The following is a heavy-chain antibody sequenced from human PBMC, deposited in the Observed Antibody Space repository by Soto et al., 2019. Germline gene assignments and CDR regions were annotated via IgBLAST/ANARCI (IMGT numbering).Heavy chain of an antibody. CDR3: ARGGFSSSWRLDS. J-gene: IGHJ4*02. Sequence: QVQLVQSGAEVKKPGASVKVSCKASAYVFNTYAINWVRQAPGQGLEWLGSIFPYTGDTHYAQSLQVRFTMTTDTSTHTAYMELATLGSDDTAVYYCARGGFSSSWRLDSWGQGTLVTVSP. CDR1: AYVFNTYA. D-gene: IGHD6-13*01. CDR2: IFPYTGDT. V-gene: IGHV1-18*01.